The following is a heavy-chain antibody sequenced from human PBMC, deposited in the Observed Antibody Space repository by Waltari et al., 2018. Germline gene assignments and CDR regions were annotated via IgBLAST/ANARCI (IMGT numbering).Heavy chain of an antibody. D-gene: IGHD4-4*01. CDR3: ARDGGGDYSIFCFDY. CDR2: IWYDGSNK. Sequence: QVQLVESGGGVVQPGRSLRLSCAASGFTFSGFGMHWVRQAPDEGLGWVALIWYDGSNKYYADSVKGRFTISRDNSKNTLYLQMNSLRAEDTAVYYCARDGGGDYSIFCFDYWGQGTLVTVSS. CDR1: GFTFSGFG. V-gene: IGHV3-33*01. J-gene: IGHJ4*02.